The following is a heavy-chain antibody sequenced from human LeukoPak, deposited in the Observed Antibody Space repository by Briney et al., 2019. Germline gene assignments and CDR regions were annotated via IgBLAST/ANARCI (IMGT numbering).Heavy chain of an antibody. Sequence: ASVKVSCKASGYTFTSYGISWVRQAPGQGLEWMGWISAYNGNTNYAQKLQGRVTMTTDTSTSTAFMELRSLRSDDTAVYYCALIAAAGYFDPWGQGTLVTVSS. CDR2: ISAYNGNT. CDR3: ALIAAAGYFDP. D-gene: IGHD6-13*01. CDR1: GYTFTSYG. J-gene: IGHJ5*02. V-gene: IGHV1-18*04.